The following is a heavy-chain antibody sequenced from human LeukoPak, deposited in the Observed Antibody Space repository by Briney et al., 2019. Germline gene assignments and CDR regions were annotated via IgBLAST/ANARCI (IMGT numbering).Heavy chain of an antibody. CDR2: IYYSGST. J-gene: IGHJ4*02. CDR1: GGSISSYY. D-gene: IGHD2-21*02. Sequence: SETLSLTRTVSGGSISSYYWSWIRQPPGKGLEWIGYIYYSGSTNYNPSLKSRVTISVDTSKNQFSLKLSSVTAADTAVYYCARAYPPDCYFDWWGQGTLVTVSS. V-gene: IGHV4-59*01. CDR3: ARAYPPDCYFDW.